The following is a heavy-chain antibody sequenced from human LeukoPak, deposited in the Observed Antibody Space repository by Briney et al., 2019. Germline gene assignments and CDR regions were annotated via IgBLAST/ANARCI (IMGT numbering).Heavy chain of an antibody. V-gene: IGHV3-33*01. CDR1: GLTFSSYG. J-gene: IGHJ3*02. CDR3: ARDSSGWYFGHDAFDI. Sequence: GGSLRLSCAASGLTFSSYGMHWVRQAPGKGLEWVAVIWYDGSNKYYADSVKGRFTVSRDNSKNTLYLQMNSLRAEDTAVYYCARDSSGWYFGHDAFDIWGQGTMATVSS. CDR2: IWYDGSNK. D-gene: IGHD6-19*01.